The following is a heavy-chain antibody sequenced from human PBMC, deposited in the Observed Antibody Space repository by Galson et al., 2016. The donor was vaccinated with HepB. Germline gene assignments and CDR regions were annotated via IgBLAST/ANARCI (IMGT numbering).Heavy chain of an antibody. CDR2: IYHSGTT. CDR3: TRDPPLYGSGSYFPHFDY. CDR1: GGSISTSNW. V-gene: IGHV4-4*02. Sequence: LSLTCTVSGGSISTSNWWSWVRQPPGKGLEWIGEIYHSGTTNYNPSLKSRVTISVDKSKNQFSLKLNSVTAADTAVYYCTRDPPLYGSGSYFPHFDYWGQGTLVTVSS. J-gene: IGHJ4*02. D-gene: IGHD3-10*01.